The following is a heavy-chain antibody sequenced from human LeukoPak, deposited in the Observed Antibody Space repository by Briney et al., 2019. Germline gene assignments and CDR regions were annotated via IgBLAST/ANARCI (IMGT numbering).Heavy chain of an antibody. V-gene: IGHV5-51*01. Sequence: AESLKISCKGSGYNFPKSWIGWVRQMPGKGLEWVAIIYPDDSRTNYSPSFQGHVTISVDRSINTAYLQWSSLRASDTAMYYCARPDYFASHDWGQGTLVPVST. CDR2: IYPDDSRT. CDR3: ARPDYFASHD. J-gene: IGHJ4*02. D-gene: IGHD3-9*01. CDR1: GYNFPKSW.